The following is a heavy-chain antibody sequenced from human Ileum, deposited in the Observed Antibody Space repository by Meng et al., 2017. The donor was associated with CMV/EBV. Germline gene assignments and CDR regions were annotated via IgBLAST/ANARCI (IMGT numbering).Heavy chain of an antibody. D-gene: IGHD3/OR15-3a*01. CDR2: ISYDGSNK. CDR3: ARDEDWAFDY. Sequence: GGSLRLSCAASGFTFSGYAMHWVRQAPGKGLEWVAVISYDGSNKYYADSVKGRFTISRDNSKNTLYLQMNSLRAEDTAVYYCARDEDWAFDYWGQGTLVTVSS. CDR1: GFTFSGYA. V-gene: IGHV3-30*04. J-gene: IGHJ4*02.